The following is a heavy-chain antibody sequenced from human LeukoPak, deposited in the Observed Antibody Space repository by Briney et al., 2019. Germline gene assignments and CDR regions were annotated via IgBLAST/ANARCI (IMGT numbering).Heavy chain of an antibody. CDR3: ARDKGGFDP. CDR1: GFTFSSYA. Sequence: PGGSLRLSCAASGFTFSSYAMHWVRQAPGKGPEWVAVISYDGSNKYYADSVKGRFTISRDNSKNTLYLQMNSLRAEDTAVYYCARDKGGFDPWGQGTLVTVSS. V-gene: IGHV3-30*04. J-gene: IGHJ5*02. CDR2: ISYDGSNK.